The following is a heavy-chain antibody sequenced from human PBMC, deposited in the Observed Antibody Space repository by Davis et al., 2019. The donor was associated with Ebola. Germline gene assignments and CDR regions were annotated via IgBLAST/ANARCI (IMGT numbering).Heavy chain of an antibody. Sequence: SVKVSCKASGGTFSSYTISWVRQAPGQGLEWMGRIIPILGIANYAQKFQGRVTITADKSTSTAYMELSRLRSDDTAVYYCAREALTRFLEWLFLDYWGQGTLVTVSS. CDR1: GGTFSSYT. CDR3: AREALTRFLEWLFLDY. D-gene: IGHD3-3*01. J-gene: IGHJ4*02. CDR2: IIPILGIA. V-gene: IGHV1-69*04.